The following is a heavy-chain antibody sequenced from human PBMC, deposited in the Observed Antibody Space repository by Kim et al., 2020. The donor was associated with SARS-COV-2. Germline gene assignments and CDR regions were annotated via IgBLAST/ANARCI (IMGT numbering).Heavy chain of an antibody. J-gene: IGHJ4*02. CDR1: GASINSGTYY. Sequence: SETLSLTCTVSGASINSGTYYWGWIRQPPGKGLEWIGNIFYSGTTYYNSSLKSRVTISVDTSKNQFSLKLSSVTAADTAVYFCARVHWHFYDTSGYSGNFEYWGQGTLVTVSS. CDR3: ARVHWHFYDTSGYSGNFEY. CDR2: IFYSGTT. D-gene: IGHD3-22*01. V-gene: IGHV4-39*01.